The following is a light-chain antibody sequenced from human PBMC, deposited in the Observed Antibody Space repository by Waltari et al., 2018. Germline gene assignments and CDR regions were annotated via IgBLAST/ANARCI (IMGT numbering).Light chain of an antibody. CDR2: DAS. V-gene: IGKV3-11*01. J-gene: IGKJ2*01. CDR3: EQRSNWPPYT. CDR1: QSVLSY. Sequence: EIVFTQSPATLSLSPGERATLSCRASQSVLSYLAWFQPKPGQAPRLLIYDASNRASGIPARFSGSGSGTDFTLTISSLEPEDFAVYYCEQRSNWPPYTFGQGTKLEIK.